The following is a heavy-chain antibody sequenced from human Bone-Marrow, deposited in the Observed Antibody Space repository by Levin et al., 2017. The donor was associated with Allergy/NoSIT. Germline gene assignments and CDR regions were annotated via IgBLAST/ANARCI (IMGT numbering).Heavy chain of an antibody. J-gene: IGHJ3*02. Sequence: SCAASGFTFSSYGMHWVRQAPGKGLEWVAVISYDGSNKYYADSVKGRFTISRDNSKNTLYLQMNSLRAEDTAVYYCAKDSVEGYCSGGSCSTHFDIWGQGTMVTVSS. CDR3: AKDSVEGYCSGGSCSTHFDI. V-gene: IGHV3-30*18. CDR2: ISYDGSNK. D-gene: IGHD2-15*01. CDR1: GFTFSSYG.